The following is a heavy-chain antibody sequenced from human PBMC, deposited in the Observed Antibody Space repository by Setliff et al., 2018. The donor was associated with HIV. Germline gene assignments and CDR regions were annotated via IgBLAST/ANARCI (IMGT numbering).Heavy chain of an antibody. Sequence: ASVKVSCKASGYTFNNYYLHWVRQATGQGLEWMGWINPNSGGTNYSGTNDAQKVQGRVTITRDTSIITAYMTLSSLRYDDTAVYYCARGSAYWDFDYWGQGTLVTVSS. CDR2: INPNSGGT. J-gene: IGHJ4*02. D-gene: IGHD2-8*02. V-gene: IGHV1-2*02. CDR1: GYTFNNYY. CDR3: ARGSAYWDFDY.